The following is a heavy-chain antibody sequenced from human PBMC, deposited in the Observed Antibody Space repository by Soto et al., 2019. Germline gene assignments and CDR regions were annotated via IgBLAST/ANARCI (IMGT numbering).Heavy chain of an antibody. CDR2: IYYSGST. Sequence: ASETLSLTCTVSGGSISSYYWSWIRQPPGKGLEWIGYIYYSGSTNYNPSLKSRVTMSVDTSKNQFSLKLSSVTAADTAVYYCASGGRAYCSGGSCYDLFDYWGQGTLVTVSS. V-gene: IGHV4-59*01. J-gene: IGHJ4*02. CDR3: ASGGRAYCSGGSCYDLFDY. CDR1: GGSISSYY. D-gene: IGHD2-15*01.